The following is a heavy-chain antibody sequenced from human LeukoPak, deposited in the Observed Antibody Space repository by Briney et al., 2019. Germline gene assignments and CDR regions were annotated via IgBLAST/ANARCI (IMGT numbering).Heavy chain of an antibody. CDR1: GGSFSGYY. D-gene: IGHD6-6*01. CDR2: INHSGST. Sequence: SETLSLTCAVYGGSFSGYYWSWIRQPPGKGLEWIGEINHSGSTNYNPSLKSRVTISVDTSRNQFSLKLSSVTAADTAVNYCARVLGRDQQLVYRYFDLWGRGTLVTVSS. J-gene: IGHJ2*01. V-gene: IGHV4-34*01. CDR3: ARVLGRDQQLVYRYFDL.